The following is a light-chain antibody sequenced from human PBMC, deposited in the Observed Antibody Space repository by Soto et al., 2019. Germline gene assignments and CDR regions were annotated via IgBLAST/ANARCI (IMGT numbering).Light chain of an antibody. CDR2: AAS. J-gene: IGKJ1*01. CDR3: QQSYSTPLA. Sequence: DIQMTQSPSSLSASVGDRVTITCRASQSISSISSYLNWYQQKPGKAPKLLIYAASSLQSGVPSRFSGSGSGTDFTLTISSLQAEDFATYYCQQSYSTPLAFGQGTKVEIK. CDR1: QSISSISSY. V-gene: IGKV1-39*01.